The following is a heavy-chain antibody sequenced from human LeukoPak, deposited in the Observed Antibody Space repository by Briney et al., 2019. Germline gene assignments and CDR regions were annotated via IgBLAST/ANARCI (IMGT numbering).Heavy chain of an antibody. J-gene: IGHJ4*02. CDR3: ARAYDSSGYYYEFDY. CDR2: IIPIFGTA. D-gene: IGHD3-22*01. V-gene: IGHV1-69*05. CDR1: GGTFSSYA. Sequence: GASVKVSCKASGGTFSSYAISWVRQAPGQGLEWMGRIIPIFGTANYAQKFQGRVTITTDESTSTAYMELSSLRSEDTAVYYCARAYDSSGYYYEFDYWGQGTLVTLSS.